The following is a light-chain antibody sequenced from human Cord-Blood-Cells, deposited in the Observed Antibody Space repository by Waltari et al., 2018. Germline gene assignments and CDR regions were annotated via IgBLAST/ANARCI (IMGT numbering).Light chain of an antibody. V-gene: IGLV2-23*01. Sequence: QSALTQPASVSGSPGQSITISCTGTSSDVGSYNLVSWYQQHPGKAPKLMIYEGSKRPLGGSNRLSGSKSGNTASLTISGLQAEDEADYYCCSYAGSSTLVFGGGTKLTVL. CDR3: CSYAGSSTLV. CDR1: SSDVGSYNL. J-gene: IGLJ3*02. CDR2: EGS.